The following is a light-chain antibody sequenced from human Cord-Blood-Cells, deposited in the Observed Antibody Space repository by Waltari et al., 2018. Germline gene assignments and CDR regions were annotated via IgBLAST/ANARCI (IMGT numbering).Light chain of an antibody. CDR3: QQYNSYWT. CDR1: PSISSW. Sequence: DIQMTQSPSTLSASVGDRVTITCRASPSISSWLAWYQQKPGKAPKLLIYDASSLESGVPSRFSGSGSGTEFTLTISSLQPDEFATYYCQQYNSYWTFGQGTKVEIK. J-gene: IGKJ1*01. V-gene: IGKV1-5*01. CDR2: DAS.